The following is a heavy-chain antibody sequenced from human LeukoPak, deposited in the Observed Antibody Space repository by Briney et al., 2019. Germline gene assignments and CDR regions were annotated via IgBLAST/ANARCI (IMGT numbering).Heavy chain of an antibody. CDR1: GDSFSTSY. Sequence: PSETLSLTCTVSGDSFSTSYWSWIRQFPGKGLEWIGYIYYSGSTNYNPSLKSRVTISVDTSKNQFSLKLSSVTAADTAVYYCAREGVYYFDYWGQGTLVTVSS. CDR2: IYYSGST. V-gene: IGHV4-59*01. CDR3: AREGVYYFDY. J-gene: IGHJ4*02.